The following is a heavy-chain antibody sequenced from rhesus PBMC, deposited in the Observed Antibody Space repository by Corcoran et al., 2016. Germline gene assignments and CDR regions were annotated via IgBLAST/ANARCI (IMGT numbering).Heavy chain of an antibody. CDR3: AREGGWERGGY. CDR2: INGNSGST. V-gene: IGHV4-80*01. J-gene: IGHJ4*01. D-gene: IGHD1-44*02. Sequence: QVQLQESGPGLVKPSETLSLTCAGSGASISSYWWSWTRQPQGKGLEWIGEINGNSGSTYSNPSLKSRVTISKDASKNQFSLKLSSVTAADTAVYYCAREGGWERGGYWGQGVLVTVSS. CDR1: GASISSYW.